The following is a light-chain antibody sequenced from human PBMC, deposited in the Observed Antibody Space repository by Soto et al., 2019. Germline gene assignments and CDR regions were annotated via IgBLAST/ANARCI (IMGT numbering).Light chain of an antibody. Sequence: DIQMTQSPSSLSASVGDRVTITCRASQGIGNDLGWYQQKPGKAPKRLIYGASNLETGVPSRFSGSGSGTDFTFTISSLQPEDIATYYCQQYDNLPLTFGGGTKVDIK. J-gene: IGKJ4*01. CDR2: GAS. V-gene: IGKV1-33*01. CDR3: QQYDNLPLT. CDR1: QGIGND.